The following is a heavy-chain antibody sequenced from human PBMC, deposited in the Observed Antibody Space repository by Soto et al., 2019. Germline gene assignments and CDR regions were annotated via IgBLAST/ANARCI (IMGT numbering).Heavy chain of an antibody. J-gene: IGHJ4*02. CDR3: AREDSGDYFADFDY. Sequence: QVQLVESGGGAVQPGRSLRLSCAAPGFTFNHFAMHWVRQAPGKGLDWVAVISYDGRRKSYADSVKGRFTISRDNSERTLDLQMNNLTSQDTGIYYCAREDSGDYFADFDYWGQGSLVAVSS. D-gene: IGHD1-26*01. CDR1: GFTFNHFA. CDR2: ISYDGRRK. V-gene: IGHV3-30*04.